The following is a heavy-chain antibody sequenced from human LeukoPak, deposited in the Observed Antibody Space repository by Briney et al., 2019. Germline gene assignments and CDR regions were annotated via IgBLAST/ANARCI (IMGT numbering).Heavy chain of an antibody. V-gene: IGHV3-23*01. Sequence: GGSLRLSCAASGFTLSSYAMSWVRQAPGKGLEWVSSISGGSESTAYAGSVKGRLTISRDNSKNMLYMQMNSLRVEDTAVYYCAKELWSGYHNPFDSWGQGTLVTVSS. D-gene: IGHD3-3*01. CDR3: AKELWSGYHNPFDS. J-gene: IGHJ4*02. CDR1: GFTLSSYA. CDR2: ISGGSEST.